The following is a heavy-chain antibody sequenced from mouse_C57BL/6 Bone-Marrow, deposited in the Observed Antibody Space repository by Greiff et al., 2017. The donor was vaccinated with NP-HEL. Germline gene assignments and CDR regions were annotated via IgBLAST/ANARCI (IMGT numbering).Heavy chain of an antibody. V-gene: IGHV1-26*01. CDR1: GYTFTDYY. D-gene: IGHD2-1*01. J-gene: IGHJ2*01. CDR3: ARYGKRDY. CDR2: INPNNGGT. Sequence: EVQLQQSGPELVKPGASVKISCKASGYTFTDYYMNWVKQSHGKSLEWIGDINPNNGGTSYNQKFKGKATLTVDKSSSTAYMELRSLTSEDSAVYYCARYGKRDYWGQGTTLTVSS.